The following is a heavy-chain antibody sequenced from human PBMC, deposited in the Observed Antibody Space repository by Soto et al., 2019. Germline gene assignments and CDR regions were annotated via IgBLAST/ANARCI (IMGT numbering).Heavy chain of an antibody. J-gene: IGHJ4*02. V-gene: IGHV1-18*01. D-gene: IGHD2-2*01. CDR3: ARDGPPMDY. CDR2: INAYNGNT. Sequence: QVQLVQSGAEVKKPGASVKVSCKASGYTFNTYAISWVRQVPGQGLEWMGWINAYNGNTKYAQKLQGRVTMTTDTSTSTAHMELRSLRSDDTAVYYCARDGPPMDYWGQGTLVTVSS. CDR1: GYTFNTYA.